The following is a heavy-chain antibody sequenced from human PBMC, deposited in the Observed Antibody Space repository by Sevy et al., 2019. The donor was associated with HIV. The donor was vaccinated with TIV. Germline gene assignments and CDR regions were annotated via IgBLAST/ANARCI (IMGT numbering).Heavy chain of an antibody. J-gene: IGHJ4*02. Sequence: GGSLRLSCAASGFTFSGYWMHWVRQAPGKGLVRVSLINSDGSSTNYADSVKGRFTISRDNAKNTLYLQMNSLRAEDTAVYYCARSGGYNKYDYWCQGTLVTVSS. V-gene: IGHV3-74*01. CDR2: INSDGSST. D-gene: IGHD2-15*01. CDR1: GFTFSGYW. CDR3: ARSGGYNKYDY.